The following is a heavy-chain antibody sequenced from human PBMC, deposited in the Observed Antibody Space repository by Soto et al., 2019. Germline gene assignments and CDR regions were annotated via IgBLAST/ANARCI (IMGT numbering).Heavy chain of an antibody. J-gene: IGHJ3*02. CDR3: ARDAALKGDDAFDI. Sequence: ASVKVSCKASGYTFTGYYMHWVRQAPGQGLEWMGWINPNSGGTNYAQKFQGWVTMTRDTSISTAYMELSRLRSDDTAVYYCARDAALKGDDAFDIWGQGTMVTVSS. V-gene: IGHV1-2*04. D-gene: IGHD1-26*01. CDR1: GYTFTGYY. CDR2: INPNSGGT.